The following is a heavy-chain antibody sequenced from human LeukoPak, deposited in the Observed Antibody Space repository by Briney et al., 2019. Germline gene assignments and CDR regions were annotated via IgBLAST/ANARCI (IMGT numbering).Heavy chain of an antibody. J-gene: IGHJ6*02. CDR1: GGSFSGYY. D-gene: IGHD4-17*01. CDR2: INHSGST. V-gene: IGHV4-34*01. Sequence: PSETLSLTCAVYGGSFSGYYWSWIRQPPGKGLEWIGEINHSGSTNYNPSFKSRVTISVDTSKNQFSLKLSSVTAADTAVYYCARGKTTVTVYYYYGMDVWGQGTTVTVSS. CDR3: ARGKTTVTVYYYYGMDV.